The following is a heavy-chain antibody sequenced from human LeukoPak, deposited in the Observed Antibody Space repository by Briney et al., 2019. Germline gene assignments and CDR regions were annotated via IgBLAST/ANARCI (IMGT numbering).Heavy chain of an antibody. CDR1: GFTFCNYW. D-gene: IGHD4/OR15-4a*01. V-gene: IGHV3-7*01. CDR3: ARDVDYANPRHDY. Sequence: PGGSLRLSCAASGFTFCNYWMSWVRQAPGKGLEWVANINLEGSQKYYVDSLKSRFTISRDNAHNLLYLQMNSLRAEDTAVYYCARDVDYANPRHDYWGQGTLVTVSS. CDR2: INLEGSQK. J-gene: IGHJ4*02.